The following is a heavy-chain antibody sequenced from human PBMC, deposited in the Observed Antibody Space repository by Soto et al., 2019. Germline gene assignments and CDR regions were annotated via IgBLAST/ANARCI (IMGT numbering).Heavy chain of an antibody. V-gene: IGHV1-2*02. CDR1: GYTFTSYY. CDR3: ARTMDYYYGPGSGNGHGF. Sequence: QVQLVQSGAEVKEPGDSVRVSCEASGYTFTSYYIHWVRQAPEQGLEWMGRINTRFGDTTYAQDFQGRVSMTRDMSISTVYMELSRLTSDDTAIYYCARTMDYYYGPGSGNGHGFWGQGTTVTVFS. J-gene: IGHJ6*02. CDR2: INTRFGDT. D-gene: IGHD3-10*01.